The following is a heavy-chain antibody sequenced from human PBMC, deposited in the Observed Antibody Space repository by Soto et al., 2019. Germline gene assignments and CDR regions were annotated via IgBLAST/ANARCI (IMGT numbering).Heavy chain of an antibody. D-gene: IGHD4-17*01. CDR2: INHSGST. CDR3: ARGTLRPPIPPYDHPHHIDY. Sequence: SETLSLTCAVYGGSFSGYYWSWIRQPPGKGLEWIGEINHSGSTNYNPSLKSRVTISVDTSKNQFSLKLSSVTAADTAVYYCARGTLRPPIPPYDHPHHIDYWGQGTLVTVSS. CDR1: GGSFSGYY. V-gene: IGHV4-34*01. J-gene: IGHJ4*02.